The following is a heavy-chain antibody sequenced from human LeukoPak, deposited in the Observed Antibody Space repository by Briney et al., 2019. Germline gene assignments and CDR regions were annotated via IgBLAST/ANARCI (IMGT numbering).Heavy chain of an antibody. CDR3: ARSPVATMAIGHYFDY. Sequence: KPSETLSLTCAVYGGSFSDYYWSWIRQPPGKGLEWIGEINHSGSTNYNPSLKSRVTISVDTSKNQFSLRLSSVTAADTGVYYCARSPVATMAIGHYFDYWGQGTLVTVSS. CDR1: GGSFSDYY. J-gene: IGHJ4*02. V-gene: IGHV4-34*01. CDR2: INHSGST. D-gene: IGHD5-12*01.